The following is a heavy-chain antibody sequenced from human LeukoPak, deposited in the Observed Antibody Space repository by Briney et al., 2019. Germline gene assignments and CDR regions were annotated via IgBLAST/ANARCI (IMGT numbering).Heavy chain of an antibody. J-gene: IGHJ4*02. CDR1: GYTFTGYY. CDR3: ASVLGELSFDY. CDR2: INPNSGGT. Sequence: ASVKVSCKASGYTFTGYYMHWVRQAPGQGLEWMGWINPNSGGTNYAQKSQGRVTITRDASIITAYMELSRLRSDDTAVYYCASVLGELSFDYWGQGTLVTVSS. V-gene: IGHV1-2*02. D-gene: IGHD3-16*02.